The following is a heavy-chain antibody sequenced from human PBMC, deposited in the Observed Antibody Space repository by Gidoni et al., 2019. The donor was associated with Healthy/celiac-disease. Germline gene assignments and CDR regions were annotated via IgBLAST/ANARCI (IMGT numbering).Heavy chain of an antibody. CDR2: INAGNGNT. V-gene: IGHV1-3*01. D-gene: IGHD3-3*01. CDR3: ARIPTYYDFWSGYYDY. CDR1: GYTFTSHA. Sequence: QVQLVQSGAEVKKPGASVKVSCKASGYTFTSHAMHWVRQAPGQRLEWMGWINAGNGNTKYSQKFQGRVTITRDTSASTAYMELSSLRSEDTAVYYCARIPTYYDFWSGYYDYWGQGTLVTVSS. J-gene: IGHJ4*02.